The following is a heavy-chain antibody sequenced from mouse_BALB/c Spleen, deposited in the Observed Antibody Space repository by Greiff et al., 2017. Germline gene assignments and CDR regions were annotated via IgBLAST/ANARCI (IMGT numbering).Heavy chain of an antibody. D-gene: IGHD2-1*01. Sequence: DVKLQESGPGLVKPSQSLSLTCTVTGYSITSDYAWNWIRQFPGNKLEWMGYISYSGSTSYNPSLKSRISITRDTSKNQFFLQLNSVTTEDTATYYCARGFYGNSWFAYWGQGTLVTVSA. CDR1: GYSITSDYA. J-gene: IGHJ3*01. CDR3: ARGFYGNSWFAY. CDR2: ISYSGST. V-gene: IGHV3-2*02.